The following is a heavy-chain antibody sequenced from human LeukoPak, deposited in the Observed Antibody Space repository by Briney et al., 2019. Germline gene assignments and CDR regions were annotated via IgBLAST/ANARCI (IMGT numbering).Heavy chain of an antibody. D-gene: IGHD4-17*01. Sequence: PSETLSLTCTVSGVSISSYYWSWLRQPPGKGLEWIGYIYYSGSTNYNPSLKSRVTISVDTSKNQFSLKLSSVTAADTAVYYCARDPYGDSRFDYWGQGTLVTVSS. CDR2: IYYSGST. J-gene: IGHJ4*02. CDR3: ARDPYGDSRFDY. V-gene: IGHV4-59*01. CDR1: GVSISSYY.